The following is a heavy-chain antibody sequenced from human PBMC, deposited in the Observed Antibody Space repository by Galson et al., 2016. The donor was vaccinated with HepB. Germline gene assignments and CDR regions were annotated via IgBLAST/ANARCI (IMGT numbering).Heavy chain of an antibody. D-gene: IGHD2-2*01. CDR2: IYYSGST. CDR3: VRHITPYQLLDS. Sequence: SETLSLTCTVSGGSISGYFWSWIRQPPGKGLEWIGYIYYSGSTNYSPSLKSRVTISVDRSKNQFSLKSSSVTAADTAVYYCVRHITPYQLLDSWGQGTLVTVSS. J-gene: IGHJ4*02. V-gene: IGHV4-59*08. CDR1: GGSISGYF.